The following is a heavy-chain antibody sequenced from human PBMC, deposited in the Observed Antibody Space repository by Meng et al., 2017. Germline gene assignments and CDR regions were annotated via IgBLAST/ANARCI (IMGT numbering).Heavy chain of an antibody. D-gene: IGHD5-18*01. CDR3: AVGDSYGYEALVH. J-gene: IGHJ4*02. CDR2: IYYSGST. CDR1: GGSISSGGYY. Sequence: SCTVSGGSISSGGYYWSWIRQHPGKGLEWIGYIYYSGSTYYNPSLKSLVTISVDTSKNQFSLKLSSVTAADTAVYYCAVGDSYGYEALVHWGQGTLVTVSS. V-gene: IGHV4-31*01.